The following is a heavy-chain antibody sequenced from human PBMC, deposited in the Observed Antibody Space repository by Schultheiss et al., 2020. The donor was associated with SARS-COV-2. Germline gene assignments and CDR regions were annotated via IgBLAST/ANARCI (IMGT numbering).Heavy chain of an antibody. CDR1: GYTFTSYG. J-gene: IGHJ6*02. CDR2: ISAYNGNT. CDR3: ARRDATGTTGYYYGMDV. Sequence: ASVKVSCKASGYTFTSYGISWVRQAPGQGLEWMGWISAYNGNTNYAQKLQGRVTITADKSTSTAYMELSSLRSEDTAVYYCARRDATGTTGYYYGMDVWGQGTTVTVSS. D-gene: IGHD1-7*01. V-gene: IGHV1-18*01.